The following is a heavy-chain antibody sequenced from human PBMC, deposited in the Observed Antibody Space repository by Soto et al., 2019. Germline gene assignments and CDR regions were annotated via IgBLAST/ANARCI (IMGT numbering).Heavy chain of an antibody. CDR2: IIPIFGTA. CDR1: GGTFSSYA. CDR3: ARGNTAMATKGNAFDI. J-gene: IGHJ3*02. V-gene: IGHV1-69*13. Sequence: SVKVSCKASGGTFSSYAISWVRQAPGQGPEWMGGIIPIFGTANYAQKFQGRVTITADESTSTAYMELSSLRSEDTAVYYCARGNTAMATKGNAFDIWGQGTMVTVSS. D-gene: IGHD5-18*01.